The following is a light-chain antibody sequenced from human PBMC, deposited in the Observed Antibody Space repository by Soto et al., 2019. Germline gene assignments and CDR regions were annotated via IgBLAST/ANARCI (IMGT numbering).Light chain of an antibody. CDR2: QDS. CDR3: QAWDSSLNVV. Sequence: SYELTQPPSVSVSPGQTARITCSGDKLGDKYACWYQQKPGQSPVLVIYQDSKRPSGIPERFSGSNSGNTATLTISGTQAMDEADYYCQAWDSSLNVVFGGGTKLTVL. J-gene: IGLJ2*01. V-gene: IGLV3-1*01. CDR1: KLGDKY.